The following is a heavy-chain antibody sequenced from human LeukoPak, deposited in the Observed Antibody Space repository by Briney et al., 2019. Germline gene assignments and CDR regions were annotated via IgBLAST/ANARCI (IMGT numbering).Heavy chain of an antibody. Sequence: SETLSLTCTVSGGSISSYYWSWIRQPPGKGLEWIGYIYYSGSTNYNPSLKSRVTISVDTSKNQFSLKLSSVTAADTAVYYCAREIAEYNWFDPWGQGTLVTVAS. CDR3: AREIAEYNWFDP. J-gene: IGHJ5*02. D-gene: IGHD6-13*01. V-gene: IGHV4-59*12. CDR2: IYYSGST. CDR1: GGSISSYY.